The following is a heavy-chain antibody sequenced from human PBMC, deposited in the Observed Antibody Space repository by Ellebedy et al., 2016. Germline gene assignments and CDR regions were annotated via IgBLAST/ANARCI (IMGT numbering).Heavy chain of an antibody. CDR1: GGSISSYY. J-gene: IGHJ4*02. CDR3: ASGYYDSSGYYPVDY. V-gene: IGHV4-59*12. D-gene: IGHD3-22*01. Sequence: SETLSLTCTVSGGSISSYYWSWIRQPPGKGLEWIGYIYYSGSTNYNPSLKSRVTISIDTSRNQFSLKLSSVTAADTAVYYCASGYYDSSGYYPVDYWGQGTLVTVSS. CDR2: IYYSGST.